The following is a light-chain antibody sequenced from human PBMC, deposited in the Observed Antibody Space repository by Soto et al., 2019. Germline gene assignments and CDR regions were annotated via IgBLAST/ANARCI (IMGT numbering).Light chain of an antibody. J-gene: IGLJ2*01. CDR3: SSYTSSSTLVV. Sequence: QSALTQPASVSGSPGQSITISCTGTSSDVGGYNYVSWYQQHPGKAPKLMIYEVSNRPSGVSNRFSGAKSCNTASLIISRLQDADEDAYYYSSYTSSSTLVVFGGGTKVTVL. V-gene: IGLV2-14*01. CDR1: SSDVGGYNY. CDR2: EVS.